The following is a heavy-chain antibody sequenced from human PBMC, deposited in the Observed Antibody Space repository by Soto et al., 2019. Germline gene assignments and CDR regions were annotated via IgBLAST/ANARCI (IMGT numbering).Heavy chain of an antibody. J-gene: IGHJ4*02. CDR3: ARVPYCSGGSCFSSIDYFDY. V-gene: IGHV4-61*01. CDR1: GDSVSSGSYY. Sequence: PSETLSLTCTVSGDSVSSGSYYWSWIRQPPGKGLEWIGYIYYTGRTNYNPSLKTRVTISVDTSKNQFSLKLSSVTAADTAVYYCARVPYCSGGSCFSSIDYFDYWGQGTLVTVSS. CDR2: IYYTGRT. D-gene: IGHD2-15*01.